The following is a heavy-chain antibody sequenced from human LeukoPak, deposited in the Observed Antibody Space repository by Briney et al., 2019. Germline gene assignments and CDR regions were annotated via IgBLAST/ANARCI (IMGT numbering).Heavy chain of an antibody. V-gene: IGHV4-34*01. CDR3: ARGGYCSGGSCLTFDY. J-gene: IGHJ4*02. D-gene: IGHD2-15*01. CDR2: IYHSGST. Sequence: PSETLSLTCAVYGGSFSGYYWSWIRQPPGKGLEWIGSIYHSGSTYYNPSLKSRVTISVDTSKNQFSLKLSSVTAADTAVYYCARGGYCSGGSCLTFDYWGQGTLVTVSS. CDR1: GGSFSGYY.